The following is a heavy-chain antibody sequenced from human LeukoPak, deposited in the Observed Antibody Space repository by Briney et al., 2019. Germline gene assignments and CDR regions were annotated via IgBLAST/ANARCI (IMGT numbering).Heavy chain of an antibody. D-gene: IGHD6-13*01. CDR2: ITSGTTYI. CDR1: GFTFSSYW. CDR3: ASGSSWTTGYFDY. Sequence: GGSLRLSCAASGFTFSSYWMSWVRQAPGKGLEWVSSITSGTTYIYYADSVKGRFTISRDNAKNSLYLQMNSLRAEDTAVYYCASGSSWTTGYFDYWGQGTLVTVSS. J-gene: IGHJ4*02. V-gene: IGHV3-21*04.